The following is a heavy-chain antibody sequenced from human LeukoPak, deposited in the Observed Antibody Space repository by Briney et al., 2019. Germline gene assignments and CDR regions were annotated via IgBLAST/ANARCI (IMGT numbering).Heavy chain of an antibody. CDR3: AREGVYDFWSGYSSWFDP. CDR2: IYYSGST. CDR1: GGSISSYY. D-gene: IGHD3-3*01. J-gene: IGHJ5*02. Sequence: PSETLSLTCTVSGGSISSYYWSWIRPPPGEGLEWMGYIYYSGSTNYNPSLKSRVTISVDTSKNQFSLKLSSVTAADTAVYYCAREGVYDFWSGYSSWFDPWGQGTLVTVSS. V-gene: IGHV4-59*12.